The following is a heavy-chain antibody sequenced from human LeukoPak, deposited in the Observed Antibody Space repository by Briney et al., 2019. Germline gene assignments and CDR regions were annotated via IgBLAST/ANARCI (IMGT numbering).Heavy chain of an antibody. D-gene: IGHD4/OR15-4a*01. J-gene: IGHJ4*02. CDR2: IKQDGSDK. CDR3: ARTDNGALCVY. CDR1: GFTFSTYW. Sequence: GGSLRLSCAASGFTFSTYWMTWVRQAPGKGLEWVANIKQDGSDKYYVDSVQGRFTISRDNAKNSLYLQMNSLRAEDTAVYYCARTDNGALCVYWGQGTLVTVSS. V-gene: IGHV3-7*05.